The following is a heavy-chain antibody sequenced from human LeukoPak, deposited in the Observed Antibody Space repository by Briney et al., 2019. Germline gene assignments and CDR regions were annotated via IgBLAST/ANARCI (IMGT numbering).Heavy chain of an antibody. CDR2: IYSTGTP. Sequence: PSETLSLTCSVSGDSISRRSSYWTWIRQPAGRGLEWIGRIYSTGTPNYNPSLKSRVTMSVDTSKNQFSLKLSSVTAADTAVYYCARHYGYYYGSGRTYYFDYWGQGTLVTVSS. CDR1: GDSISRRSSY. V-gene: IGHV4-61*02. CDR3: ARHYGYYYGSGRTYYFDY. D-gene: IGHD3-10*01. J-gene: IGHJ4*02.